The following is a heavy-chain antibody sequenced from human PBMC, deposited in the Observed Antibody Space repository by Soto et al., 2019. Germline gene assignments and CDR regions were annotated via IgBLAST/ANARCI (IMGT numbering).Heavy chain of an antibody. CDR1: GFTFSTSA. CDR3: VASVFSFDY. J-gene: IGHJ4*02. Sequence: HVQLVESGGGVVRPGRSLRLSCAASGFTFSTSAMPWVRQAPGKGLEWVAVISYDGTNEHYEDSVKGRFTVSRDNSRNTLSLQMNSLRPEDTAMYYCVASVFSFDYWGQGSLVTVSS. V-gene: IGHV3-30*01. D-gene: IGHD2-8*01. CDR2: ISYDGTNE.